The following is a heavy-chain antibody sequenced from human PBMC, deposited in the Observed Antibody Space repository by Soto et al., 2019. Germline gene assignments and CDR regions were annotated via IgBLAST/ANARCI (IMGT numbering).Heavy chain of an antibody. CDR3: ARDRGTRSPTTWSDS. CDR2: ISSSSSTI. J-gene: IGHJ5*01. CDR1: GFTFSSYS. V-gene: IGHV3-48*02. D-gene: IGHD3-10*01. Sequence: EVHLVESGGGLVQPGGSLRLSCAASGFTFSSYSMNWVRQAPGKGLEWISYISSSSSTIYYADSVKGRFTISRDNAKNSLDLQMTRLSDEDTAFEYGARDRGTRSPTTWSDSWGQGTLVTASS.